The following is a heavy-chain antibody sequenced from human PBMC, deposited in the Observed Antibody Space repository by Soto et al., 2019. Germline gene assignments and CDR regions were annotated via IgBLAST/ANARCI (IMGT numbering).Heavy chain of an antibody. Sequence: EVQLLESGGGLVQPGGSLRLSCAASGFTFSSYAMSWVRQAPGKGLEWVSAISGSGGSTYYADSVKGRFTISRDNSKNTLYLQMNSRRAEDTAVYYCAKDLRYSSGLQSHYFDYWGQGTLVTGSS. CDR3: AKDLRYSSGLQSHYFDY. V-gene: IGHV3-23*01. J-gene: IGHJ4*02. D-gene: IGHD6-19*01. CDR1: GFTFSSYA. CDR2: ISGSGGST.